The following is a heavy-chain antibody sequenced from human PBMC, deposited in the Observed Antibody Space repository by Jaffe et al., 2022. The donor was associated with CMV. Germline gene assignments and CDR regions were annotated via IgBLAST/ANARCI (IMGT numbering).Heavy chain of an antibody. J-gene: IGHJ6*02. CDR3: ARDWLPAALRRTTPAAGGMDV. Sequence: QVQLVQSGAEVKKPGSSVKVSCKASGGTFTSYAVSWVRQAPGQGLEWMGGLIPIFGTSNYAQKFQGRVTITADESTNTASMELSSLRSEDTAVYYCARDWLPAALRRTTPAAGGMDVWGQGTTVTVSS. V-gene: IGHV1-69*01. CDR1: GGTFTSYA. D-gene: IGHD2-2*01. CDR2: LIPIFGTS.